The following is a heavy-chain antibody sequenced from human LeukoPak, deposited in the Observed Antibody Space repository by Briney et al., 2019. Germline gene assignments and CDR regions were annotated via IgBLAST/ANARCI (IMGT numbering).Heavy chain of an antibody. CDR2: VFYSGST. V-gene: IGHV4-31*03. D-gene: IGHD3-9*01. J-gene: IGHJ4*02. CDR1: GGSISSGGYY. Sequence: NASQTLSLTCTVSGGSISSGGYYWAWVRQHPGKGLEWIGYVFYSGSTYYNPSLKSRVTISVDTSKNQFSLKLSSVTAADTAVYYCARAEENVLRYFDWLSPLDYWGQGTQVTVSS. CDR3: ARAEENVLRYFDWLSPLDY.